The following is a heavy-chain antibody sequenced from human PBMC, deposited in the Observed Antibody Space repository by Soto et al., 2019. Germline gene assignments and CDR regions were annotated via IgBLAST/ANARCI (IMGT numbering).Heavy chain of an antibody. D-gene: IGHD3-10*01. J-gene: IGHJ2*01. V-gene: IGHV3-23*01. Sequence: EVQLLESGGGLVQPGGSLRLSCAGSGFTFINFAMNWVRQAPGKGLEWVSTISGGGDAAFFADSVRGRFTISRDNSKDTVTMQMISLGVDDTDVYYCARKVPGSTSRPDYWYFDLWGRGTLVTVSS. CDR3: ARKVPGSTSRPDYWYFDL. CDR1: GFTFINFA. CDR2: ISGGGDAA.